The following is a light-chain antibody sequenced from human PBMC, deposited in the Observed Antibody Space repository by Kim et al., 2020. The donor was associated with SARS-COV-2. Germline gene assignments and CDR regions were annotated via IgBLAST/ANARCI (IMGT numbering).Light chain of an antibody. J-gene: IGKJ1*01. V-gene: IGKV3-20*01. CDR2: GAS. Sequence: SPGERATLSCRASQSVSSSYLAWYQQKPGQAPRRLIYGASSRATGIPDRFGGSGSGTDFTLTISRLEPEDFAVYYCQQYGSSPRTFGQGTKVEIK. CDR1: QSVSSSY. CDR3: QQYGSSPRT.